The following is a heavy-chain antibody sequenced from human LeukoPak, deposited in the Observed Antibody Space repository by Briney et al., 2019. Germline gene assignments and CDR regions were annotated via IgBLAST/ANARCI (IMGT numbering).Heavy chain of an antibody. CDR3: ARDLRGGNPS. V-gene: IGHV3-30*03. D-gene: IGHD2-15*01. CDR1: GFAFSSNG. CDR2: ISYDGSNK. Sequence: PGGSLRLSCAASGFAFSSNGMHWVRQAPGKGLEWVALISYDGSNKYYADSVKGRFTISRDNFKNTLYLQMNSLRDEDTAVYYCARDLRGGNPSWGQGTLVTVSS. J-gene: IGHJ5*02.